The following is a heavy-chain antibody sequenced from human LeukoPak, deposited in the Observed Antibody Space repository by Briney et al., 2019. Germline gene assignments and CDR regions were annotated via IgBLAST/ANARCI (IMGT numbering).Heavy chain of an antibody. V-gene: IGHV1-69*05. D-gene: IGHD5-18*01. CDR3: AREGDSYVLTYFDY. CDR2: IIPIFGTA. J-gene: IGHJ4*02. CDR1: GGTFSSYA. Sequence: ASVKVSCKASGGTFSSYAISWLRQAPGQGLEWMGRIIPIFGTANYAQKFQGRVTITTDESTSTAYMELSSLRSEDTAVYYCAREGDSYVLTYFDYWGQGTLVTVSS.